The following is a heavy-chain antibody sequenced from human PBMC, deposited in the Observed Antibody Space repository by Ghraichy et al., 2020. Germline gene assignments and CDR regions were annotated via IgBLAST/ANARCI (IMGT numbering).Heavy chain of an antibody. Sequence: GSLRLSCAASGFTFSSYAMSWVRQAPGKGLEWVSAISGSGGSTYYADSVKGRFTISRDNSKNTLYLQMNSLRAEDTAVYYCAKLGVVVAATLGGRDYWGQGTLVTVSS. J-gene: IGHJ4*02. D-gene: IGHD2-15*01. CDR1: GFTFSSYA. CDR2: ISGSGGST. CDR3: AKLGVVVAATLGGRDY. V-gene: IGHV3-23*01.